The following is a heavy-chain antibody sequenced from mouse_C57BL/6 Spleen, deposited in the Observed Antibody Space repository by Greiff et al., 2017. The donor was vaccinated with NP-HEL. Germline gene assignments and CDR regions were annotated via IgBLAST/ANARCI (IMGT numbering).Heavy chain of an antibody. D-gene: IGHD2-3*01. Sequence: DVKLVESGGGLVKPGGSLKLSCAASGFTFSSYAMSWVRQTPEKRLEWVATISDGGSYTYYPDNVKGRFTISRDNAKNNLYLQMSHLKSEDTAMYYCARYDPPLAYWGHRTLVTVSA. J-gene: IGHJ3*01. CDR3: ARYDPPLAY. V-gene: IGHV5-4*03. CDR2: ISDGGSYT. CDR1: GFTFSSYA.